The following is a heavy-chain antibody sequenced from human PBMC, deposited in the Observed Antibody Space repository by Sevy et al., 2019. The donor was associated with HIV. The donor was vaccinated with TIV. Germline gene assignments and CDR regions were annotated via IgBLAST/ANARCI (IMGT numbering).Heavy chain of an antibody. Sequence: GGSLRLSCAASRFTFSTYVMHWVRQAPGKGLEWVALIWYDGSNKYYADSVKGRFTISRDNSKNTLYLQMNSLRAEDTAVYYCASERGSSSSGAFDIWGQGTMVTVSS. CDR1: RFTFSTYV. CDR2: IWYDGSNK. D-gene: IGHD6-6*01. CDR3: ASERGSSSSGAFDI. J-gene: IGHJ3*02. V-gene: IGHV3-33*08.